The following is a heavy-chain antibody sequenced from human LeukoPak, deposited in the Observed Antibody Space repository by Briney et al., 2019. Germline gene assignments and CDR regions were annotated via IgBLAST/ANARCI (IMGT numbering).Heavy chain of an antibody. CDR3: AKDLAYGSGSYWDY. V-gene: IGHV3-7*03. D-gene: IGHD3-10*01. CDR1: GGSISSTNYY. CDR2: IKQDGSEK. J-gene: IGHJ4*02. Sequence: ETLSLTCNVSGGSISSTNYYWGWIRQAPGKGLEWVANIKQDGSEKYYVDSVKGRFTISRDNAKNSLYLQMNSLRAEDTAVYYCAKDLAYGSGSYWDYWGQGTLVTVSS.